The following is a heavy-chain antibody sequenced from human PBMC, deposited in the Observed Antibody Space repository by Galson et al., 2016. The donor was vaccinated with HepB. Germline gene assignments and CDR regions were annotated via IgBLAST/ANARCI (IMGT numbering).Heavy chain of an antibody. J-gene: IGHJ4*02. V-gene: IGHV3-21*01. D-gene: IGHD6-6*01. CDR2: ISRTSSYI. CDR3: ARDWAYSSSFDH. CDR1: GFTFSSYS. Sequence: LRLSCAASGFTFSSYSMNWVRQAPGKGLEWVSSISRTSSYIYYADSVKGRFTISRDNAENSLYLQMNSLRAEETAVYYCARDWAYSSSFDHWGQGALVTVSS.